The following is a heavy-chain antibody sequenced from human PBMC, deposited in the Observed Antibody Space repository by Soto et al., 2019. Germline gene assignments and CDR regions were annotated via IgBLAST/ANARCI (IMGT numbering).Heavy chain of an antibody. V-gene: IGHV4-34*01. Sequence: SETLSLTCAVYGGSFSGYYWSWIRQPPGKGLEWIGEINHSGSTNYNPSLKSRVTISVDTSKNQFSLKLRSVTAADTAVYYCARAQLWWNYYYYYGMDVWGQGTTGTVS. CDR3: ARAQLWWNYYYYYGMDV. CDR2: INHSGST. CDR1: GGSFSGYY. J-gene: IGHJ6*02. D-gene: IGHD5-18*01.